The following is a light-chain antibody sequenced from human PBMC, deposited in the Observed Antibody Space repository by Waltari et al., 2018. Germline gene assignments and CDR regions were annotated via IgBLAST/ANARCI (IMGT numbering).Light chain of an antibody. V-gene: IGKV1-39*01. CDR3: QQIHSLPTT. J-gene: IGKJ2*01. CDR2: TAS. CDR1: QSINHY. Sequence: DIQMTDSPSSLSASIGDRVTITCRASQSINHYLCWYQQKPGQAPKLLIYTASTLDDGVPSRFSGSGSGTEFTLTISSLQPEDFATYYCQQIHSLPTTFGQGTKL.